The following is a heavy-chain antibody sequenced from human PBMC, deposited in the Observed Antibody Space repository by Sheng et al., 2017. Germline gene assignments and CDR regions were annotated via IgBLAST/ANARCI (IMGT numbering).Heavy chain of an antibody. J-gene: IGHJ5*02. V-gene: IGHV3-30*04. Sequence: QVQLVESGGGVVQPGRSLRLSCAASGFTFSSYAMHWVRQAPGKGLEWVAVISYDGSNKYYADSVKGRFTISRDNSKNTLYLQMNSLRAEDTAVYYCARAPYGGRYFDPWGQGTLVTVSS. CDR3: ARAPYGGRYFDP. D-gene: IGHD3-16*01. CDR2: ISYDGSNK. CDR1: GFTFSSYA.